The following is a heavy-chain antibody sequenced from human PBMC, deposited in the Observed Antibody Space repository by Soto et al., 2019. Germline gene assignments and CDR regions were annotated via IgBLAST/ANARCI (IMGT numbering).Heavy chain of an antibody. CDR3: ARRGYGDYGVVDYYYYYGMDV. CDR1: GYSFTSYW. V-gene: IGHV5-10-1*01. D-gene: IGHD4-17*01. CDR2: IDPSDSYT. J-gene: IGHJ6*02. Sequence: GESLKISCKGSGYSFTSYWISWVRQMPGKGLEWMGRIDPSDSYTNYSPSFQGHVTISADKSISTAYLQWSSLKASDTAMYYCARRGYGDYGVVDYYYYYGMDVWGQGTTVTVSS.